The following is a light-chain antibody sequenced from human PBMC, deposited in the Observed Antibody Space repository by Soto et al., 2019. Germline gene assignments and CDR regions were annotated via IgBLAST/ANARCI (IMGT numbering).Light chain of an antibody. CDR2: DVS. Sequence: QSALTQPRSVSASPGQSVAISCTGTGSDVGGYNYVSWYQQHPGKAPKLMIYDVSKRPSGVPDRFSGSKSGNTASLTISGLQAEDEADYYCCSYAGSPYVFGTGTKLTVL. CDR3: CSYAGSPYV. CDR1: GSDVGGYNY. J-gene: IGLJ1*01. V-gene: IGLV2-11*01.